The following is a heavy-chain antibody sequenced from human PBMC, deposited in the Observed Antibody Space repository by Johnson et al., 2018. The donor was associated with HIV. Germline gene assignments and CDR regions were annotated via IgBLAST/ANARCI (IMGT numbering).Heavy chain of an antibody. Sequence: VQLVESGGGVVQPGRSLRLSCAASGFTFSSFDMHWVRQAPGKGLEWVALISYDGSNKYYADSVKGRFTISRDNSKNTLYLQMNSLRAEDRSVYYCARGREGGTYQGGAFDIWGQGTMVTVSS. CDR3: ARGREGGTYQGGAFDI. CDR1: GFTFSSFD. V-gene: IGHV3-30-3*01. CDR2: ISYDGSNK. D-gene: IGHD1-26*01. J-gene: IGHJ3*02.